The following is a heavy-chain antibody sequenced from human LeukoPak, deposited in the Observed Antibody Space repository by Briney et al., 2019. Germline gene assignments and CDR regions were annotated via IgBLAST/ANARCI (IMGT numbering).Heavy chain of an antibody. CDR2: IYSNGST. CDR3: ARDNLGGIQLWPYNWFDL. D-gene: IGHD5-18*01. V-gene: IGHV4-4*07. J-gene: IGHJ5*02. Sequence: SETLSLTCTVSGGSISSYYWRWVRQPAGKGLEWVGRIYSNGSTNYNPSLKSRVTMSVDTSKNQFSLMLTTVTAADTAVYYCARDNLGGIQLWPYNWFDLWGQGTLVTVSS. CDR1: GGSISSYY.